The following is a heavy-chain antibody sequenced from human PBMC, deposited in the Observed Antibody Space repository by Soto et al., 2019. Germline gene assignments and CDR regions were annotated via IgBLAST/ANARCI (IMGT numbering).Heavy chain of an antibody. V-gene: IGHV1-69*12. CDR1: GGTFSSYA. D-gene: IGHD2-8*01. CDR3: AAVRGMVYAGADYYYGMDV. CDR2: IIPIFGTA. Sequence: QVQLVQSGAEVKKPGSSVKVSCKASGGTFSSYAISWVRQAPGQGLEWMGGIIPIFGTANYAQKFQGRVTITADESTSTAYMELSSRRAEDTAVYYFAAVRGMVYAGADYYYGMDVWGQGTTVTVSS. J-gene: IGHJ6*02.